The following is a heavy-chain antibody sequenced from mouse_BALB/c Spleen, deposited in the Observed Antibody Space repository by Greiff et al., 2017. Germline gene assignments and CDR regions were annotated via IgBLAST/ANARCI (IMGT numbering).Heavy chain of an antibody. CDR1: GYTFTSYW. CDR2: INPSTGYT. D-gene: IGHD2-10*02. V-gene: IGHV1-7*01. CDR3: AREYGNYGYYAMDY. Sequence: QVQLKESGAELAKPGASVKMSCKASGYTFTSYWMHWVKQRPGQGLEWIGYINPSTGYTEYNQKFKDKATLTADKSSSTAYMQLSSLTSEDSAVYYCAREYGNYGYYAMDYWGQGTSVTVSS. J-gene: IGHJ4*01.